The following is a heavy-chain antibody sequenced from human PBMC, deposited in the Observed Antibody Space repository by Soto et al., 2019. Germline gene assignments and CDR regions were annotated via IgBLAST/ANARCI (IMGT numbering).Heavy chain of an antibody. D-gene: IGHD5-12*01. CDR1: GDSFNDYY. CDR2: INPNSGVT. J-gene: IGHJ6*03. V-gene: IGHV1-2*04. Sequence: VQLVQSGAEVKKPGASVKVSCKSSGDSFNDYYLHWVRQAPGQGLEWMGWINPNSGVTKYAQKFQGWVTMTRDTSIRTVYMELRRLRSDDTAVYYCARESGGATATLDYYYFYMDVWGKGTTVTVSS. CDR3: ARESGGATATLDYYYFYMDV.